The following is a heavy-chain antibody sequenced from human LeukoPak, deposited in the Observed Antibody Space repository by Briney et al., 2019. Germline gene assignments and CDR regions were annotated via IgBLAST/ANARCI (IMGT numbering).Heavy chain of an antibody. J-gene: IGHJ4*02. V-gene: IGHV4-59*01. CDR3: ARDLLRGDFDY. CDR1: GGSISSYY. D-gene: IGHD3-10*01. Sequence: SETLSLTCTVSGGSISSYYWSWIRQPPGKGLEWIGYIYYSGSTNYNPSLKSRVTISVDTSKNQFSLKLSSVTAADTAVYYCARDLLRGDFDYWGQGTLVTVSS. CDR2: IYYSGST.